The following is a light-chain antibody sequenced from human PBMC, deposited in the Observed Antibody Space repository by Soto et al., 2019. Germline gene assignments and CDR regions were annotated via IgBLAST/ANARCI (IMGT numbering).Light chain of an antibody. Sequence: SVLPEPTSVSGSPGQSITISCLGARDYIGDYDYVSWYQQHPLKVPKVIIYDVSNRPSGISYRFSGTKSANTASLAVSGLHADDEADQYCCSYTRSGTLNFGTGTNVTGL. V-gene: IGLV2-14*03. CDR1: RDYIGDYDY. CDR2: DVS. J-gene: IGLJ1*01. CDR3: CSYTRSGTLN.